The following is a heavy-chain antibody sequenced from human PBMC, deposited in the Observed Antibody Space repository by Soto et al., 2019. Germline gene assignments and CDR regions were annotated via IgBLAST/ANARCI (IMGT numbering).Heavy chain of an antibody. D-gene: IGHD4-4*01. CDR3: AGTSTVTDSSYYYYGMDV. J-gene: IGHJ6*02. CDR2: INPSGGST. CDR1: GYTFTSYY. Sequence: QVQLVQSGAEVKKPGASVKVSCKASGYTFTSYYMHWVRQAPGQGLEWMGIINPSGGSTSYAQKFQGRVTMTRDTSACTVYMELSSLRSEDTAVYYCAGTSTVTDSSYYYYGMDVWGQGTTVTVSS. V-gene: IGHV1-46*01.